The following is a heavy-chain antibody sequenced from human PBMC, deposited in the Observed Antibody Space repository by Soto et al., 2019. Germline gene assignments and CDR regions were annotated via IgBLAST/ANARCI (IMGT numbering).Heavy chain of an antibody. CDR2: IYYSGST. Sequence: SETLSLTCTFSCGSIISSSYYWGWIRQPPGKGLEWIGSIYYSGSTYYNPSLKSRVTISVDTSKNQFSLKLSSVTAADTAAYYCAAIQLYGMDVWGQGTTVTVSS. D-gene: IGHD5-18*01. CDR1: CGSIISSSYY. V-gene: IGHV4-39*01. J-gene: IGHJ6*02. CDR3: AAIQLYGMDV.